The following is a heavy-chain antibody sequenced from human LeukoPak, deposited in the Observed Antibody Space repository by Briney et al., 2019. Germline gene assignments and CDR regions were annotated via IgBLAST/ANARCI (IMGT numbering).Heavy chain of an antibody. Sequence: PGGSLRLSCAASGFTLSSYAMSWVRQAPGKGLEGVSAISGSGGSTYYADSVKGRFTISRDNSKNTLYLQMNSLRAEDTAVYYCAKDSVYSSSPWGHWGQGTLVTVSS. J-gene: IGHJ4*02. CDR1: GFTLSSYA. D-gene: IGHD6-6*01. CDR3: AKDSVYSSSPWGH. CDR2: ISGSGGST. V-gene: IGHV3-23*01.